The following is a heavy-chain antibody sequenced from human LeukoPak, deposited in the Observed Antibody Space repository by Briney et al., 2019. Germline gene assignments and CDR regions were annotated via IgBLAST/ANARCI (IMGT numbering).Heavy chain of an antibody. V-gene: IGHV1-24*01. J-gene: IGHJ4*02. CDR2: IHPEDAET. CDR1: GYTLTELS. D-gene: IGHD2-2*01. Sequence: ASVTVSCKVSGYTLTELSMHWVRQAPGKGLEWMGGIHPEDAETIYAQKCQGRATMTEDTSTYTAYIELSSLRSEDTALYYCARAPITSPFYFDYWGQGTLVTVSS. CDR3: ARAPITSPFYFDY.